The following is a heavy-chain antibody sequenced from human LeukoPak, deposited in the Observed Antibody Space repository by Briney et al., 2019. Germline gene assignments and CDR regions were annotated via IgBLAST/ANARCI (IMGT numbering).Heavy chain of an antibody. Sequence: GSLRLSCAASGFTVSSNYMSWVRQAPGKGLEWVSVIYSGGSTYYADSVKGRFTISRDNSKNTLYLQMNSLRAEDTAVYYCARDSGTYSSGWYTSRGYFDYWGQGTLVTVSS. V-gene: IGHV3-53*01. CDR2: IYSGGST. CDR3: ARDSGTYSSGWYTSRGYFDY. CDR1: GFTVSSNY. D-gene: IGHD6-19*01. J-gene: IGHJ4*02.